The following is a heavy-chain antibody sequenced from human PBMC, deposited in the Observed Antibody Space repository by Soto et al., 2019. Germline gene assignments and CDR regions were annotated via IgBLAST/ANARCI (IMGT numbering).Heavy chain of an antibody. J-gene: IGHJ6*02. CDR2: IYPGDSDT. Sequence: GESLKISYKGSGYSFTSYWIGWVRQMPGKGLEWMGIIYPGDSDTRYSPSFQGQVTISADKSISTAYLQWSSLKASDTAMYYCVRMGFSGGGYLSYYYYGMDIWGQGTTVTVSS. V-gene: IGHV5-51*01. D-gene: IGHD5-12*01. CDR1: GYSFTSYW. CDR3: VRMGFSGGGYLSYYYYGMDI.